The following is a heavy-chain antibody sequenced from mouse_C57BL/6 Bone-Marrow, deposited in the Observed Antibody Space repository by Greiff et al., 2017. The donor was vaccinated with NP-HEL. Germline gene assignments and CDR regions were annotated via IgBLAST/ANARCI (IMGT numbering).Heavy chain of an antibody. Sequence: EVKLMESGGGLVQPGESLKLSCESNEYEFPSHDMSWVRKTPEKRLELVAAINSDGGSTYYPDTMERRFIISRDNTKKTLYLQMSSLRSEDTALYYCARQLRLHYYYAMDYWGQGTSVTVSS. CDR1: EYEFPSHD. V-gene: IGHV5-2*01. CDR3: ARQLRLHYYYAMDY. D-gene: IGHD3-2*02. CDR2: INSDGGST. J-gene: IGHJ4*01.